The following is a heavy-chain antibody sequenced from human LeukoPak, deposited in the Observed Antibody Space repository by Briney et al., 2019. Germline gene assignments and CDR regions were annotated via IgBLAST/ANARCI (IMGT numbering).Heavy chain of an antibody. D-gene: IGHD3-10*01. CDR1: GGTFSSYA. V-gene: IGHV1-69*04. CDR2: IIPILGIA. J-gene: IGHJ3*02. CDR3: ARWGGYYGSGSYYNEENAFDI. Sequence: ASVKVSCKASGGTFSSYAISWVRQAPGQGLEWMGRIIPILGIANYAQKFQGRVTITADKSTSTAYMELSSLRSEDTAVYYCARWGGYYGSGSYYNEENAFDIWGQGTMVTVSS.